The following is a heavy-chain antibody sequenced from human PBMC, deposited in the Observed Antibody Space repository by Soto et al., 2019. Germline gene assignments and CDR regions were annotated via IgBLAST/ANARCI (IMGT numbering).Heavy chain of an antibody. CDR3: AKDAVPYNGKWDWFDS. D-gene: IGHD1-20*01. J-gene: IGHJ5*01. Sequence: DVQLLESGGGLVQPGGSLTLSCAASRFTFSDFAMSWVRQAPGKGLEWVSAIGGGTDTYYADAVKGRFTTSRDNSKNTLYLQMDGLRDEDTAVYYCAKDAVPYNGKWDWFDSWGQGTLVIVSS. V-gene: IGHV3-23*01. CDR2: IGGGTDT. CDR1: RFTFSDFA.